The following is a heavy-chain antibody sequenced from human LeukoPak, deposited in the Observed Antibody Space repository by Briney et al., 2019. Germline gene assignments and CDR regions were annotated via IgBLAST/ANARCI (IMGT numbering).Heavy chain of an antibody. CDR2: ITSGSVYT. CDR1: GFTFTTYG. J-gene: IGHJ3*02. D-gene: IGHD6-19*01. CDR3: TRAAYGSAWSDAFDI. Sequence: GGSLRLSCSASGFTFTTYGMNWVRQAPGKGLEWVSSITSGSVYTYYADSVKGRFTISRDNTKNSLYLQMKSLRAEDTALYYCTRAAYGSAWSDAFDIWGQGTLVTVSS. V-gene: IGHV3-21*01.